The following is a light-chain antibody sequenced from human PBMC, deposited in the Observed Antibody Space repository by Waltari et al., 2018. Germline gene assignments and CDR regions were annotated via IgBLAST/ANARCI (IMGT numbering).Light chain of an antibody. CDR1: SSAVGSYNL. CDR3: CSYAGSSTHVM. J-gene: IGLJ3*02. CDR2: EGN. V-gene: IGLV2-23*01. Sequence: QSALTQPASVSGSPGQSITISRTGTSSAVGSYNLVSWYQQHPAKAPKLIIYEGNKRPSGVSNHFSCSKSGNTASLTISGLQAEDEADYYCCSYAGSSTHVMFGGGTKLTVL.